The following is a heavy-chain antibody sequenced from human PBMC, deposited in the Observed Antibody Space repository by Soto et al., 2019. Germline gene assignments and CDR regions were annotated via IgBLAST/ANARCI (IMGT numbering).Heavy chain of an antibody. CDR3: GRDPSPPWYFDL. Sequence: QVQLVQSGAEVKKPGSSVKVSCKASGGTFSSYAISWVRQAPGQGLEWMGGIIPIFGTANYAQKFQGRVTFTGEKPTSTAYRERGSLRSEDRAGYYWGRDPSPPWYFDLWGRGTLVTVSS. CDR1: GGTFSSYA. CDR2: IIPIFGTA. V-gene: IGHV1-69*14. J-gene: IGHJ2*01.